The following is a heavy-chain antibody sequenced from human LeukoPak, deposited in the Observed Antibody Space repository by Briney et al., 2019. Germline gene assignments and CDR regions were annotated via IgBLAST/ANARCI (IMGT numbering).Heavy chain of an antibody. CDR2: IDHSGGS. CDR3: ARGPPRYTSY. D-gene: IGHD5-18*01. V-gene: IGHV4-38-2*02. Sequence: SETLSLTCTVSGYSISSGYYWSWIRQPPGKGLEWIGSIDHSGGSYYNPSLKSRVTMSVDTSKNQFSLNLRSVTDADTAVYYCARGPPRYTSYWGQGALVIVSS. CDR1: GYSISSGYY. J-gene: IGHJ4*02.